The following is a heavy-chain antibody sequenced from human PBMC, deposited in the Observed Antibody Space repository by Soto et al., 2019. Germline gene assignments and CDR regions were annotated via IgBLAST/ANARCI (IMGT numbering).Heavy chain of an antibody. CDR2: ISYDGSNK. Sequence: QVQLVESGGGVVQPGRSLRLSCAASGFTFSSYGMHWVRQAPGKGLEWVAVISYDGSNKYYADSVKGRFTISRDNSKNTLYLQMNSLRAEVTAVYYCAIDLSSRVSADDYWGQGTLVTV. CDR1: GFTFSSYG. J-gene: IGHJ4*02. CDR3: AIDLSSRVSADDY. V-gene: IGHV3-30*03. D-gene: IGHD6-13*01.